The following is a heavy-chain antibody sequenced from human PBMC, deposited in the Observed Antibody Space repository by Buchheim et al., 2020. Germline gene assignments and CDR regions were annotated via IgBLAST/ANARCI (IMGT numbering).Heavy chain of an antibody. CDR2: ISYDGSNK. V-gene: IGHV3-30*18. CDR1: GFTFSSYG. D-gene: IGHD3-9*01. J-gene: IGHJ4*02. Sequence: QVQLVESGGGVVQPGRSLRLSCAASGFTFSSYGIHWVRQAPGKGLEWVAVISYDGSNKYYTDSVKGRFTISRDNSKNTLYLQMNSLRAEDTAVYYCAKEYFDWLLYTAFDYWGQGTL. CDR3: AKEYFDWLLYTAFDY.